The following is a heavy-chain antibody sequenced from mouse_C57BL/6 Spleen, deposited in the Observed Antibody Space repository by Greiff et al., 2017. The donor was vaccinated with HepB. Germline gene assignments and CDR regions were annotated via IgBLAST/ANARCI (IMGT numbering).Heavy chain of an antibody. D-gene: IGHD2-5*01. Sequence: QVQLQQPGAELVKPGASVKVSCKASGYTFTSYWMHWVKQRPGQGLEWIGRIHPSDSVTNYNQKFKGKATLTVDKSSSTAYMQLSSLTSEDSAVYYCAIYYSNYGYYYFDYWGQGTTLTVSS. CDR1: GYTFTSYW. CDR3: AIYYSNYGYYYFDY. J-gene: IGHJ2*01. CDR2: IHPSDSVT. V-gene: IGHV1-74*01.